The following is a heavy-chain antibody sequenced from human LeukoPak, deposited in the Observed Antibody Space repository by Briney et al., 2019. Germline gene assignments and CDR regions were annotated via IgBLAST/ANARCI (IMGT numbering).Heavy chain of an antibody. CDR1: GFTFSSYA. D-gene: IGHD6-6*01. CDR3: ARDAYSYSSSSKYFDY. J-gene: IGHJ4*02. CDR2: ISYDGSNK. V-gene: IGHV3-30*04. Sequence: GGSLRLSCAASGFTFSSYAMHWVRQAPGKGLEWVAVISYDGSNKYYADSVKGRFTISRDNSKNTLYLQMNSLRAEDTAVYYCARDAYSYSSSSKYFDYWGQGTLVTVSS.